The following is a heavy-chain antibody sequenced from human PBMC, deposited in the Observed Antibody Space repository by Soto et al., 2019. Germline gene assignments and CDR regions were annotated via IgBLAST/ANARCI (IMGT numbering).Heavy chain of an antibody. V-gene: IGHV1-18*01. CDR3: ARGNSSWYYFDY. CDR1: GYTFTSYG. D-gene: IGHD6-13*01. CDR2: ISAYNGNT. Sequence: ASVKVSCKASGYTFTSYGISWVRQAPGQGLEWMGWISAYNGNTNYAQKLQGRVTMTTDTSTSTAYMELRSLRSADAAVYYCARGNSSWYYFDYWGQGTLVTVSS. J-gene: IGHJ4*02.